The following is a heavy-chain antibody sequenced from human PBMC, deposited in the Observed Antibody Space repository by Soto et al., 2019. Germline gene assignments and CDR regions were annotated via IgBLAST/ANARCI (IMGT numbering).Heavy chain of an antibody. CDR1: GYTFTSYG. CDR3: ARDYYSNYGGVYYYYGMDG. V-gene: IGHV1-18*01. CDR2: ISAYNGNT. D-gene: IGHD4-4*01. J-gene: IGHJ6*02. Sequence: ASVKVSCKASGYTFTSYGISWVRQAPGQGLEWMGWISAYNGNTNYAQKLQGRVTMTTDTSTSTAYMELRSLRSEDTAVYYCARDYYSNYGGVYYYYGMDGWGQGTTVTVSS.